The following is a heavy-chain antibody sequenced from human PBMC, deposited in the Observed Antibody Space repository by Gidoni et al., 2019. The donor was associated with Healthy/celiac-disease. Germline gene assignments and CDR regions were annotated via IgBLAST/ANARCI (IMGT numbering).Heavy chain of an antibody. D-gene: IGHD3-3*01. CDR1: VFTFRSYR. CDR2: ISSIISSI. CDR3: ARDRAIFGVVAPGLDY. J-gene: IGHJ4*02. Sequence: EVQLVESGGGLVKPGGALILSCAASVFTFRSYRLRWVRQAPGKGLEWVSSISSIISSIYYADSVKGRFTISRDNAKNLLYLKMKSLRAEDTAVYYCARDRAIFGVVAPGLDYWGQGTLVTVSS. V-gene: IGHV3-21*01.